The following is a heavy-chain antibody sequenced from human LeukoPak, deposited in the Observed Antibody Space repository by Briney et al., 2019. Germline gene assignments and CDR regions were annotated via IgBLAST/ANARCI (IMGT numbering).Heavy chain of an antibody. Sequence: SVKVSCKASGGTFSSYAISWVRQAPGQGLEWMGRIIPIFGTANYAQKFQGRDTITADKSTSTAYMELSSLRSEDTAVYYCARDLETQGDYWGQGTLVTVSS. CDR2: IIPIFGTA. J-gene: IGHJ4*02. CDR3: ARDLETQGDY. V-gene: IGHV1-69*06. D-gene: IGHD1-1*01. CDR1: GGTFSSYA.